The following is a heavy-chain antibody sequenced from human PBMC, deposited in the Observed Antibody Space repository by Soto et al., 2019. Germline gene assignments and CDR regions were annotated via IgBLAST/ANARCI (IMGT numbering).Heavy chain of an antibody. J-gene: IGHJ4*02. V-gene: IGHV4-30-2*01. Sequence: SETLYLTCTVSGASMSSGGYSWGWLRQPPGKGLEWIGYIYHSGSTYYNPSLKSRVTISVDRSRNQFSLKLSSVTAADTAVYYCARVPDYWGQGTLVTVSS. CDR3: ARVPDY. CDR1: GASMSSGGYS. CDR2: IYHSGST.